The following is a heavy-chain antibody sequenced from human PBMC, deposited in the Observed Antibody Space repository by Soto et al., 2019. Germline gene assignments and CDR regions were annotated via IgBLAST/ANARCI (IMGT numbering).Heavy chain of an antibody. CDR1: GFTFSSYG. J-gene: IGHJ4*02. Sequence: PGGSLRLSCAASGFTFSSYGMHWVRQAPGKGLEWVAVIWYDGSNKYYADSVKGRFTISRDNSKNTLYLQMNSLRAEDTAVYYCARGPGYDDILTGSPGFDDWGQGTLVTVSS. D-gene: IGHD3-9*01. CDR2: IWYDGSNK. CDR3: ARGPGYDDILTGSPGFDD. V-gene: IGHV3-33*01.